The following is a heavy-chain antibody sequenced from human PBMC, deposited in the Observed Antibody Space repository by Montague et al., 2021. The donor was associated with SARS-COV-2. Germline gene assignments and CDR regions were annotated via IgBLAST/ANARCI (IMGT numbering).Heavy chain of an antibody. CDR2: LSKISDYL. CDR1: GFPFSRYS. J-gene: IGHJ6*02. D-gene: IGHD3-10*01. CDR3: ARPSRDSGAWYGMDV. Sequence: YWRLSCAASGFPFSRYSLNWVRQAPGTGLAWVSSLSKISDYLYYAASVTGRFTISRANAKNSLYLQMNSLRAEDTAVYYFARPSRDSGAWYGMDVWGQGTTVTVSS. V-gene: IGHV3-21*01.